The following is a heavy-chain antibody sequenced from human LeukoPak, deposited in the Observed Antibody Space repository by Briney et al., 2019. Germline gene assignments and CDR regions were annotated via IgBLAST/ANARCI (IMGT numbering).Heavy chain of an antibody. CDR2: IKEDGTEE. V-gene: IGHV3-7*05. CDR3: ARAPYYDSSGSI. D-gene: IGHD3-22*01. Sequence: GGSLRLSCAASGFTFSSSWMTWVRQAPGKGLEWVAHIKEDGTEEYYVDSVKGRLTISRDNAKNSLYLQMNSLRAEDTAVYYCARAPYYDSSGSIWGQGTMVTVSS. CDR1: GFTFSSSW. J-gene: IGHJ3*02.